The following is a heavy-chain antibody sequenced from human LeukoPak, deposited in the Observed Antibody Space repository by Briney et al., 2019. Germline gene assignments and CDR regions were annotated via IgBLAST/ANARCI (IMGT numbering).Heavy chain of an antibody. V-gene: IGHV3-21*01. CDR2: ISSSSSYI. CDR3: ARGGGMVVFDY. Sequence: PGGSLRLSCAASGFTLSSYSMNWVRQGPGKGLEWVSSISSSSSYIYYADSVKGRFTISRDNAKNSLYLQMNSLRAEDKAVYYCARGGGMVVFDYWGQGTLVSVSS. J-gene: IGHJ4*02. D-gene: IGHD2-15*01. CDR1: GFTLSSYS.